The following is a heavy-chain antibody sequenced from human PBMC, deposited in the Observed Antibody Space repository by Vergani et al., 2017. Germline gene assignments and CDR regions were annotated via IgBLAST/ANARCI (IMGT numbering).Heavy chain of an antibody. J-gene: IGHJ2*01. CDR3: ARFRKGYSSGWYRYFDL. CDR1: GFTFSDYY. Sequence: VQLLESGGGVVQPGRSLRLSCAASGFTFSDYYMSWIRQAPGKGLEWVSYISSSSSYTNYADSVKGRFTISRDNAKNSLYLQMNSLRAEDTAVYYCARFRKGYSSGWYRYFDLWGRGTLVTVSS. CDR2: ISSSSSYT. D-gene: IGHD6-19*01. V-gene: IGHV3-11*03.